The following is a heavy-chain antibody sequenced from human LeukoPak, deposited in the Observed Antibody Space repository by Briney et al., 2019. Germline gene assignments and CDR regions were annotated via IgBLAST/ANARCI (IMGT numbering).Heavy chain of an antibody. Sequence: GGSLRLSCAASGFTFSSYAMSWVRQAPGKGLEWVSAISGSGGSTYYADSVKGRFTISRDNSKNTLYPQMNSLRAEDTAVYYCAKDQFSGYYYDSSGYGYWGQGTLVTVSS. CDR2: ISGSGGST. D-gene: IGHD3-22*01. J-gene: IGHJ4*02. V-gene: IGHV3-23*01. CDR1: GFTFSSYA. CDR3: AKDQFSGYYYDSSGYGY.